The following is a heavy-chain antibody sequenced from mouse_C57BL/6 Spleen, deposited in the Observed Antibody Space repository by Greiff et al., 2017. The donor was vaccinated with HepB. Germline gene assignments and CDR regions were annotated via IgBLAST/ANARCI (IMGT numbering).Heavy chain of an antibody. J-gene: IGHJ1*03. CDR1: GYTFTNYW. CDR3: ARSVGGYFGV. D-gene: IGHD1-1*01. Sequence: QVHVKQSGAELVRPGTSVKMSCKASGYTFTNYWIGWAKQRPGHGLEWIGDIYPGGGSTNYNEKFKGKATLTADKSSSTAYMQFSSLTSEDSAIYYCARSVGGYFGVWGTGTTVTVSS. CDR2: IYPGGGST. V-gene: IGHV1-63*01.